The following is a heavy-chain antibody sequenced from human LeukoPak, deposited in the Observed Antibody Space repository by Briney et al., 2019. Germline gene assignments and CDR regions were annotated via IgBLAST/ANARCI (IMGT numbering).Heavy chain of an antibody. D-gene: IGHD2-15*01. V-gene: IGHV1-3*03. CDR1: GYTFTNYA. Sequence: ASVTVSCKASGYTFTNYAMHWVRQAPGQRLEWMGWINTGNGNTKYSQEFQGRVTITRDTSANTAYMELSSLRSEDTAVYYCARDSAYCSGGSCYPPHNWFDPWGQGTLVTVSS. CDR2: INTGNGNT. CDR3: ARDSAYCSGGSCYPPHNWFDP. J-gene: IGHJ5*02.